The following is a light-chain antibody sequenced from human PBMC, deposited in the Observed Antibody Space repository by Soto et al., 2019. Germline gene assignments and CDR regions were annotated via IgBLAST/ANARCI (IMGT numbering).Light chain of an antibody. CDR2: AAS. CDR3: QQLT. CDR1: QGISSY. Sequence: DIQLTQSPSFLSASVGDRVTITCRASQGISSYLAWYQQKPGKAPKLLIYAASTLQSGVPSRFSGSGSGTEFKLTISSLQTEDFATYYCQQLTFGGGNKVEIK. V-gene: IGKV1-9*01. J-gene: IGKJ4*01.